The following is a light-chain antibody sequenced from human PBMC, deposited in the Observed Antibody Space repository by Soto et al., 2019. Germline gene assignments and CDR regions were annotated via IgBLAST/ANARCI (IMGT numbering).Light chain of an antibody. Sequence: EIGLTQSPCTLSLSPGERATLSCRASQSVSNNYLAWYQQKPGQAPRLLIYGASNRATGIPDTFSGSGSATDFHLTISRLEPEDFPVYYCQQDGSSGTFGQGTKVEIK. CDR2: GAS. CDR1: QSVSNNY. J-gene: IGKJ1*01. V-gene: IGKV3-20*01. CDR3: QQDGSSGT.